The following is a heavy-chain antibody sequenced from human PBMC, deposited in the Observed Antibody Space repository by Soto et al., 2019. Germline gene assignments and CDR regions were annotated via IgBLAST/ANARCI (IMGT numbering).Heavy chain of an antibody. CDR1: GGSISSYY. CDR3: ARADVGYGYGY. Sequence: QVQLQESGPGLVKPSETLSLTCTVSGGSISSYYWSWIRQPPGKGLEWIGYIYYSGSTNYNPSLKSRVTISVDTSKNQFSLKLSSVTAADTAVYYCARADVGYGYGYWGQGTLVTVSS. D-gene: IGHD5-18*01. J-gene: IGHJ4*02. CDR2: IYYSGST. V-gene: IGHV4-59*01.